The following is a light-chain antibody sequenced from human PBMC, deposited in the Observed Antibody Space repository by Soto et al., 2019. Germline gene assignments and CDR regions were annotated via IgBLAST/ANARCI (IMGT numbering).Light chain of an antibody. CDR1: NSNIGAGYD. CDR2: GNK. J-gene: IGLJ3*02. V-gene: IGLV1-40*01. CDR3: QSYDSSLSGWV. Sequence: QAVVTQPPSVSGAPGQRVTISCTGTNSNIGAGYDVHWYQHLPGTAPKLLIYGNKDRHSGVPDRFSGSKSGTSASLAITGLQAEDGADYYCQSYDSSLSGWVFGGGTKLTVL.